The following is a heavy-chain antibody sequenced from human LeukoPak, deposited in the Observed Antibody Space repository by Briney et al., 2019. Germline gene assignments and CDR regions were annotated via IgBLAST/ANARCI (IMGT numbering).Heavy chain of an antibody. CDR2: INHSGST. CDR3: ARVGVTVTAEYYYYYGMDV. D-gene: IGHD2-21*02. CDR1: GGSFSGYY. J-gene: IGHJ6*02. V-gene: IGHV4-34*01. Sequence: SETLSLTCAVYGGSFSGYYWSWIRQPPGKGLEWIGEINHSGSTNYNPSLKSRVTISVDTSKNQFSLKLSSVTAADTAVYYCARVGVTVTAEYYYYYGMDVWGQGTTVTVPS.